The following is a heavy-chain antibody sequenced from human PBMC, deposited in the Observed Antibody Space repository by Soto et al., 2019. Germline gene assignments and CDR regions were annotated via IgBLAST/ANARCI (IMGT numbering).Heavy chain of an antibody. D-gene: IGHD6-19*01. CDR1: GFTFKNFA. CDR3: ARDRGSGLRDFDY. V-gene: IGHV3-30-3*01. CDR2: VSYAGTNK. J-gene: IGHJ4*02. Sequence: GGSLRLSCSASGFTFKNFAMHWVRQAPGKGLEWVAVVSYAGTNKYYADSVKGRFTMSRDDSENTVYLQMNSLRVEDTAVYFCARDRGSGLRDFDYWGQGTLVTVSS.